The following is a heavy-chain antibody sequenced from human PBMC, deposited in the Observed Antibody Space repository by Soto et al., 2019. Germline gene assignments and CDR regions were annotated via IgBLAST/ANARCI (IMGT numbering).Heavy chain of an antibody. V-gene: IGHV3-30*03. CDR3: GLELLPQPQDYYYGMDV. Sequence: GSLRLSCAASGFTFSSYGMHWVRQAPGKGLEWVAVISYDGSNKYYADSVKGRFTISRDNSKNTLYLQMNSLRAEDTAVYYCGLELLPQPQDYYYGMDVWGQGTTVTVSS. CDR1: GFTFSSYG. D-gene: IGHD1-7*01. CDR2: ISYDGSNK. J-gene: IGHJ6*02.